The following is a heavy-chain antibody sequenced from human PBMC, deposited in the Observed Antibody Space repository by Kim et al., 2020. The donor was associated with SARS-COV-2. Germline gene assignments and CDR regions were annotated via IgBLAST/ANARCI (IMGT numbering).Heavy chain of an antibody. J-gene: IGHJ4*02. CDR2: INHSGST. V-gene: IGHV4-34*01. D-gene: IGHD2-15*01. CDR1: GGSFSGYY. Sequence: SETLSLTCAVYGGSFSGYYWSWIRQPPGKGLEWIGEINHSGSTNYNPSLKSRVTISVDTSKNQFSLKLSSVTAADTAVYYCARESVVVASYYFDYWGQGTLVTVSS. CDR3: ARESVVVASYYFDY.